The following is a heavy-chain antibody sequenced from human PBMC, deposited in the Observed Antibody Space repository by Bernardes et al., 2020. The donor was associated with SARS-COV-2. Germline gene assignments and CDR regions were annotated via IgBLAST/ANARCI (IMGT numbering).Heavy chain of an antibody. CDR2: IKQDGIEK. D-gene: IGHD1-7*01. V-gene: IGHV3-7*01. CDR1: EFTFSTYW. CDR3: ARLGTTSWYFDL. Sequence: GGSLRLSCAASEFTFSTYWMTWVRQAPGKGLEWVANIKQDGIEKYYVDSVKGRFTISRDNAKNSLYLQMNSLRAEDTAVYYCARLGTTSWYFDLWGRGTLVTVSS. J-gene: IGHJ2*01.